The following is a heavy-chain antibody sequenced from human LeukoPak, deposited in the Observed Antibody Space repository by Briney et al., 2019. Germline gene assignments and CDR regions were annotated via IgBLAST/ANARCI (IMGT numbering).Heavy chain of an antibody. CDR3: ARGGGN. CDR1: GFTFSSYW. J-gene: IGHJ4*02. CDR2: ISYDGSNK. D-gene: IGHD3-16*01. Sequence: GGSLRLSCAASGFTFSSYWMSWVRQAPGKGLEWVAVISYDGSNKYYADSVKGRFTISRDNSKNTLYLQMNSLRAEDTAVYYCARGGGNWGQGTLVTVSS. V-gene: IGHV3-30*03.